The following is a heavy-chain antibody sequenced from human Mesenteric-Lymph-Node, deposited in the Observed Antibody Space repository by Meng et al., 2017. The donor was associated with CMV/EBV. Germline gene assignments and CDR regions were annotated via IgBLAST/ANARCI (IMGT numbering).Heavy chain of an antibody. CDR2: IAYDGSHK. CDR1: GFRSSDYY. CDR3: ARGAGRYGHRPDN. D-gene: IGHD3-10*01. V-gene: IGHV3-30*03. J-gene: IGHJ4*02. Sequence: GESLKISCAASGFRSSDYYMRWIRQAAGKGLEWMTVIAYDGSHKYYADSMKGRFTISRDNSKNTVYLQMNSLRTEDTAVYFCARGAGRYGHRPDNWGQGTLVTVSS.